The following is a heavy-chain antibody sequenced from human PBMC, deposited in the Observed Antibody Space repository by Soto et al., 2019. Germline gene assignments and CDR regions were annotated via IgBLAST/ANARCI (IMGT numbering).Heavy chain of an antibody. D-gene: IGHD3-16*02. Sequence: PSETLSLTCTFSGCSISSYYWSWIRQPPGKGLEWIGYIYYSGSTNHNPSLKSRVTISVDTSKNQFFLKLSSVTAADTAVYYCARDRSYQIDYWGQGTLVTVSS. CDR3: ARDRSYQIDY. V-gene: IGHV4-59*01. J-gene: IGHJ4*02. CDR2: IYYSGST. CDR1: GCSISSYY.